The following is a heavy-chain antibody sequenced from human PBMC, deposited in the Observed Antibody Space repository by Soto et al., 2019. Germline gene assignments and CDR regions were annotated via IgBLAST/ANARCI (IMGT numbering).Heavy chain of an antibody. V-gene: IGHV3-21*01. D-gene: IGHD3-3*01. J-gene: IGHJ5*02. Sequence: GGSLRLSCAASGFTFSSYSMNWVRQAPGKGLEWVSSISSSSSYIYYADSVKGRFTISRDNAKNSLYLQMNSLRAEDTAVYYYARANGVTIFGVVPNWFDPWGQGTLVTVSS. CDR2: ISSSSSYI. CDR1: GFTFSSYS. CDR3: ARANGVTIFGVVPNWFDP.